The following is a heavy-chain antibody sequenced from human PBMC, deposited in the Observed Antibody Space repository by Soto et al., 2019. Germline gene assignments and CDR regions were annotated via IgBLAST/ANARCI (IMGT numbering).Heavy chain of an antibody. V-gene: IGHV3-23*01. CDR2: ISGSGGST. D-gene: IGHD6-13*01. J-gene: IGHJ4*02. Sequence: GGSLILSCAASGFTFSSYAMSWVRQAPGKGLEWVSAISGSGGSTYYADSVKGRYTISRDNSKNTLYLQMNSLRAEDTAVYYCAKEGSGIAAAAPWFYWGQGTLVTVSS. CDR3: AKEGSGIAAAAPWFY. CDR1: GFTFSSYA.